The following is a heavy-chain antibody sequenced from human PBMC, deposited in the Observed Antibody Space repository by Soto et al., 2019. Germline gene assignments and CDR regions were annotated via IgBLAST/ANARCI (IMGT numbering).Heavy chain of an antibody. Sequence: GASVKVSCKASGGTFSSYAISWVRQAPGQGLEWMGGIIPIFGTANYAQKFQGRVTITADESTSTAYMELSSLRSEDTAVYYCARDNSAETDITIFGVAPLGRYYYYGMDVWGQGTTVTVSS. CDR1: GGTFSSYA. J-gene: IGHJ6*02. D-gene: IGHD3-3*01. V-gene: IGHV1-69*13. CDR3: ARDNSAETDITIFGVAPLGRYYYYGMDV. CDR2: IIPIFGTA.